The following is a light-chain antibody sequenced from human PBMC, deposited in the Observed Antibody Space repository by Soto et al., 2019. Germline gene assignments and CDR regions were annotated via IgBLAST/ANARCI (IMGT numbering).Light chain of an antibody. CDR1: QSVSSSY. CDR3: QQYGSSSLMYT. Sequence: EIVLTQSPGTLSLSPGERATLSCRASQSVSSSYLAWYQQKPGQAPRLLIYGASSRTTGIPDRFSGSGSGTDFTLTISRLEPEDFAVYSCQQYGSSSLMYTFGQGTKLEIK. V-gene: IGKV3-20*01. CDR2: GAS. J-gene: IGKJ2*01.